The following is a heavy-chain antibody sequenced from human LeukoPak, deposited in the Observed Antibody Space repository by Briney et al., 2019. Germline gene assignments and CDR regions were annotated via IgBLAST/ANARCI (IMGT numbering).Heavy chain of an antibody. CDR2: MNEDGSEK. CDR1: GITLSNYG. J-gene: IGHJ4*02. Sequence: PAGGSLRLSCAVSGITLSNYGMSWVRQAPGKGLEWVANMNEDGSEKNYVDSVKGRFTISRDNAQDSLYLQMNSLRAEDTAIYYCARDRGYSNFDYWGQGTLLIVSS. V-gene: IGHV3-7*01. D-gene: IGHD4-11*01. CDR3: ARDRGYSNFDY.